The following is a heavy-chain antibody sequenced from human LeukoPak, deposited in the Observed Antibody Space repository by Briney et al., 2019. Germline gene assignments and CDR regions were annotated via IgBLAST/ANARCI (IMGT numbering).Heavy chain of an antibody. CDR1: VGSISTYY. CDR3: ARDLLPGEDEPNWFDP. D-gene: IGHD2-15*01. Sequence: SETLSLTCTVSVGSISTYYWSWIRQPVGKGLEWIGRIKTSGSTHYNPSLRSRITMSVDTSKNQFSLNLSSVTAADTAVYYCARDLLPGEDEPNWFDPWGQGTLVTVSS. V-gene: IGHV4-4*07. CDR2: IKTSGST. J-gene: IGHJ5*02.